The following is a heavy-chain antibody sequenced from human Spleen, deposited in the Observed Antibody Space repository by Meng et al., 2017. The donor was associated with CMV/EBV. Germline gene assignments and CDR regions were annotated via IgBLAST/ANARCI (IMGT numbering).Heavy chain of an antibody. D-gene: IGHD3-22*01. Sequence: GESLKISCAASGFTFSDYGIHWVRQAPGRGLEWVAFIRFDATDKYYADSVKGRFTISRDNSKRTLYLQMNSLRAEDTAVYYCAKDYVIVGNDGFDVWGQETLVTVSS. CDR3: AKDYVIVGNDGFDV. CDR1: GFTFSDYG. CDR2: IRFDATDK. J-gene: IGHJ3*01. V-gene: IGHV3-30*02.